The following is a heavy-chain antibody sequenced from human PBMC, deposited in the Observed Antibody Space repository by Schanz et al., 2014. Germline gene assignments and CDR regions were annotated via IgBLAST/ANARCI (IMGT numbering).Heavy chain of an antibody. CDR1: GGTFSSFG. J-gene: IGHJ4*02. CDR2: IGGSDGNT. D-gene: IGHD1-26*01. Sequence: QVQLVQSGAEVKKPGSSVKVSCKASGGTFSSFGINWVRQAPGQGLEWMGWIGGSDGNTNFAQKFQGRVTMTTDTSTSTVYMELRSLTSDDSAVYYCARDRDQWDGNYLDYWGQGTLVTVSS. CDR3: ARDRDQWDGNYLDY. V-gene: IGHV1-18*01.